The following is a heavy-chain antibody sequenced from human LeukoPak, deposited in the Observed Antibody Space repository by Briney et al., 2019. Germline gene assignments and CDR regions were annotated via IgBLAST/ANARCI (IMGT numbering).Heavy chain of an antibody. D-gene: IGHD1-14*01. V-gene: IGHV1-69*04. Sequence: SVKVSCKASGGTFSSYAISWVRQAPGQGLEWMGRIIPILGIANYAQKFQGRVTITADKSTSTAYMELSSLRSDDTAVYYCARGKYNWNHDPPSYFDYWGQGTLVTVSS. CDR2: IIPILGIA. J-gene: IGHJ4*02. CDR3: ARGKYNWNHDPPSYFDY. CDR1: GGTFSSYA.